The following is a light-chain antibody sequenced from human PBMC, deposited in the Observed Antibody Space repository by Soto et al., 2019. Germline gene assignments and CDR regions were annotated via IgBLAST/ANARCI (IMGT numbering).Light chain of an antibody. CDR1: QSLSSTS. CDR2: GAS. Sequence: EIVLTQSPGTLSLSPGERATLSCRASQSLSSTSLAWYQQKPGQAPRLLIYGASNRASGIPDRLSGSGSGTDFPLTISSLEPEDFAVYYCQHRDNSPPSTFGQGTKLEIK. V-gene: IGKV3-20*01. CDR3: QHRDNSPPST. J-gene: IGKJ2*01.